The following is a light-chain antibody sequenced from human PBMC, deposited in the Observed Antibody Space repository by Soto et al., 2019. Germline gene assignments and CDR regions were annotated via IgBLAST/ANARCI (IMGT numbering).Light chain of an antibody. CDR3: SSYTSSSTPVV. CDR2: DVS. CDR1: RSDVGGYNY. V-gene: IGLV2-14*01. Sequence: QSALTQPASVSGSPGQSITISCTGTRSDVGGYNYVSWYQQHPGKAPKLMIYDVSNRPSGVSNRFSGSKPGNTASLTISGLQAEDEADYYCSSYTSSSTPVVSGGGTQLTVL. J-gene: IGLJ2*01.